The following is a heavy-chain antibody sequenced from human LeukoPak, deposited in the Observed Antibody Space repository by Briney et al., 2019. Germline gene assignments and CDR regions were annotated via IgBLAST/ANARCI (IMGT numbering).Heavy chain of an antibody. D-gene: IGHD6-19*01. CDR2: ISSGGSTI. CDR3: ARDHEYSTGWYFDY. Sequence: GGSLRLSCAASGFTFSSYEMNWGRQAPGMGLEWISYISSGGSTIYYADSVKDRFTISRDNAKNSLFLQMNSLRAEDTALYFCARDHEYSTGWYFDYWGQGTLVTVSS. CDR1: GFTFSSYE. J-gene: IGHJ4*02. V-gene: IGHV3-48*03.